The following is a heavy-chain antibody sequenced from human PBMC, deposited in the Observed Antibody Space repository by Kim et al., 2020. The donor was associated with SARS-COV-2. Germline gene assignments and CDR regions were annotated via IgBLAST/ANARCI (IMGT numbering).Heavy chain of an antibody. D-gene: IGHD2-21*01. Sequence: GGSLRLSCAASGLTFSSDAMTWARQAPGKGLEWVSTIGPSGGHTYYADSVKGRFTISRDNSKNTLYLQMNSLTVEDTAVYYCAKGVKRPNAWGQGTTVSVSS. CDR3: AKGVKRPNA. V-gene: IGHV3-23*01. CDR1: GLTFSSDA. J-gene: IGHJ6*01. CDR2: IGPSGGHT.